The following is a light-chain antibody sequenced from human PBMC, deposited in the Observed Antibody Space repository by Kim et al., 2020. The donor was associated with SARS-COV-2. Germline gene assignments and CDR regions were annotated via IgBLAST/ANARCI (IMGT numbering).Light chain of an antibody. CDR1: QGIRND. J-gene: IGKJ1*01. Sequence: ASVRNRVTTTCGAGQGIRNDLGWYQQKPGTAPKLLIYAASTLQSVVPSRFSGSGSGTDFTLTISSLQPEDVATYYCLQDYNYPRTFGQGTKVDIK. V-gene: IGKV1-6*02. CDR2: AAS. CDR3: LQDYNYPRT.